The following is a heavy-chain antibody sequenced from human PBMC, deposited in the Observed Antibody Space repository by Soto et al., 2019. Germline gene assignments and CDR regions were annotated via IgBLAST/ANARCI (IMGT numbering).Heavy chain of an antibody. J-gene: IGHJ6*03. Sequence: QVQLVQSGAEVKKPGSSVRVSCEASGDSLTSYIFTWVRQAPGQGLEWMGRVIPIQGKADYALKIQDRVTIPADKSTNTVYMELRSLRPEDPALYYFAKSLVFGAHAYVDVGGKGTTVTVSS. V-gene: IGHV1-69*02. CDR2: VIPIQGKA. D-gene: IGHD3-16*01. CDR1: GDSLTSYI. CDR3: AKSLVFGAHAYVDV.